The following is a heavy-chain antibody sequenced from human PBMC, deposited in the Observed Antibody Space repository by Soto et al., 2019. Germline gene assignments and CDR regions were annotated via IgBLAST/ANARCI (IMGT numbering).Heavy chain of an antibody. Sequence: QVQLVQSGTEVKNPGSSVKVSCETSGGSFSDYTISWVRQAPGQGLEWVGRIIPIPDIRNVAQKLQGRVTITADRSTSTAYMEPSSLTSEDTAVYFCARHSVGDFGMDVWGQGTTVTVSS. V-gene: IGHV1-69*02. D-gene: IGHD2-21*01. CDR2: IIPIPDIR. CDR1: GGSFSDYT. CDR3: ARHSVGDFGMDV. J-gene: IGHJ6*02.